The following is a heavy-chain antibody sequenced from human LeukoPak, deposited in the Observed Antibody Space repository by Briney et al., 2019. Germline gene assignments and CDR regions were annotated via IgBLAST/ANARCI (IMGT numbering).Heavy chain of an antibody. CDR1: GFMFSSNW. J-gene: IGHJ4*02. V-gene: IGHV3-7*03. CDR2: IKEDGTET. CDR3: AKEGRSLQTY. Sequence: GGSLRLSCAASGFMFSSNWMSWVRLARGKGLEWVANIKEDGTETYYVDSVKGRFTISRDNAKNSLYLQMNSLRVEDTAVYYCAKEGRSLQTYWGQGTLVTVSS. D-gene: IGHD5-24*01.